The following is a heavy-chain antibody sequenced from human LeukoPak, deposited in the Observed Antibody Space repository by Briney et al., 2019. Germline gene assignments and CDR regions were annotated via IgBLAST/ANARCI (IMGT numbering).Heavy chain of an antibody. CDR2: ICPDGTGI. Sequence: GGSLRLSCAASGFIFSLYCMHWVRQAPGKGPMWVSRICPDGTGISYADSVKARFTTSRDNAKNTVYLQMNGLREEDTAVYYCERDFRSADYWGQGTLVTVSS. J-gene: IGHJ4*02. V-gene: IGHV3-74*01. CDR3: ERDFRSADY. CDR1: GFIFSLYC.